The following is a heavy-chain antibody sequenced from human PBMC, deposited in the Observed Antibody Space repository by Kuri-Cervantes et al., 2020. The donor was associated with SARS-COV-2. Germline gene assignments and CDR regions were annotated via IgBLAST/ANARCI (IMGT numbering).Heavy chain of an antibody. J-gene: IGHJ4*02. CDR1: GGSISSSSYY. CDR2: IYYSGST. CDR3: ARISAVPAAKRTYYFDY. D-gene: IGHD2-2*01. Sequence: SETLSLTCTVSGGSISSSSYYWGWIRQPPGKGLEWIGSIYYSGSTYYNPSLKSRVTISVDTSKNQSSLKLSSVTAADTAVYYCARISAVPAAKRTYYFDYWGQGTLVTVSS. V-gene: IGHV4-39*01.